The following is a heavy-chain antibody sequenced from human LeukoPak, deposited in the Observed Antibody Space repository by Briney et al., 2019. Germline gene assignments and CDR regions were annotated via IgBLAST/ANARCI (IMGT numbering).Heavy chain of an antibody. V-gene: IGHV4-34*01. CDR1: GGSFSGYY. CDR3: ARSYSSSWYFDY. CDR2: INHSGST. D-gene: IGHD6-13*01. Sequence: SETLSLTCAVYGGSFSGYYWSWIRQPPGKGLEWIGEINHSGSTNYNPSLKSRVTISVDTSKNQFSLKLSSVTAADTAVYYCARSYSSSWYFDYWGQGTLVTVSS. J-gene: IGHJ4*02.